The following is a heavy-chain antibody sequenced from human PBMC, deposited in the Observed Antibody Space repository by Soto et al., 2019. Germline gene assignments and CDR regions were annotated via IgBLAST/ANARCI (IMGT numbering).Heavy chain of an antibody. V-gene: IGHV3-23*01. CDR2: ISGSGGST. J-gene: IGHJ6*02. D-gene: IGHD3-3*01. CDR3: ANMGVANYYYYYGMDV. Sequence: GGSLRLSCAASGFTFSSYAMSWVRQAPGKGLEWVSAISGSGGSTYYADSVKGRFTISRDNSKNTLYLQMNSLRAEDTAVYYCANMGVANYYYYYGMDVSGQGTTVTVSS. CDR1: GFTFSSYA.